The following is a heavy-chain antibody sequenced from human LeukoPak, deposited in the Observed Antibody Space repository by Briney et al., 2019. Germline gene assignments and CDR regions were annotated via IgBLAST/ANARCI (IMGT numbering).Heavy chain of an antibody. CDR3: ARAYRALGGERRDY. V-gene: IGHV3-48*02. D-gene: IGHD3-16*01. CDR2: ISGSSSII. Sequence: PGCSLTLSCTASGFTFSSYSMNWVRQAPGKGGAWVSYISGSSSIIYYTDSVKGRFTVSRDNAKNTLYLQMNSVRDEDTAVDYCARAYRALGGERRDYWGQGTLVTVSS. J-gene: IGHJ4*02. CDR1: GFTFSSYS.